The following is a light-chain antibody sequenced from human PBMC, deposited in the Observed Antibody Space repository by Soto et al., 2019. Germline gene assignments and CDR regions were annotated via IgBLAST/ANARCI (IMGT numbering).Light chain of an antibody. CDR1: QNVSSRY. CDR3: QQCGGSPLFT. J-gene: IGKJ3*01. Sequence: EVVLTQSPGTLSLSPGERATLSCRASQNVSSRYLAWYQHKLGQPPKLLIYGTSSRATDIPDRFSGSGSGTDFTITISRREPEDFAVYYCQQCGGSPLFTFGPGTKVDIK. CDR2: GTS. V-gene: IGKV3-20*01.